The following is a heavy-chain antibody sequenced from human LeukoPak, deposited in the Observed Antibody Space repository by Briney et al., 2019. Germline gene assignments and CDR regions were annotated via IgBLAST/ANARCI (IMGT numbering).Heavy chain of an antibody. Sequence: ASAKVSCKASGYTFTGYYMHWVRQAPGHGLEWMGWSNPNSGGTNYAQKFQGRVTMTRDTSISTAYMELSRLRSDDTTVYYCARERTLTSCYDYWGQGTLVTVSS. V-gene: IGHV1-2*02. D-gene: IGHD2-15*01. CDR3: ARERTLTSCYDY. CDR2: SNPNSGGT. J-gene: IGHJ4*02. CDR1: GYTFTGYY.